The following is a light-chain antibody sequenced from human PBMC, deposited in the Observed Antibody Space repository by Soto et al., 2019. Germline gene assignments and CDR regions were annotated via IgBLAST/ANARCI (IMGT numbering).Light chain of an antibody. CDR2: AAS. V-gene: IGKV1-9*01. CDR1: QGIRSY. Sequence: DIQLTQSPSFLSASVGDRVTITCRASQGIRSYLAWYQQKPGKAPELLIFAASTLQSGVPSRFSGSGSGTEFTLTISSLQPEDFATYYCQHYNSYSEAFGQGTKVELK. J-gene: IGKJ1*01. CDR3: QHYNSYSEA.